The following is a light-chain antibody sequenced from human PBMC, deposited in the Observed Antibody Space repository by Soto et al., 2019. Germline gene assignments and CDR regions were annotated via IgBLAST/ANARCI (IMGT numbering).Light chain of an antibody. CDR2: AAS. J-gene: IGKJ1*01. Sequence: AIQLTQSRSSLYASVGDRVTITCRASQAIRTALGWYQQKPGKVPKLLIYAASILQSGVPSRFSGSGSGTDFTLTISSLQPEDFATYYCLLDFRYFWAFGQGTKVEIK. CDR1: QAIRTA. V-gene: IGKV1-6*01. CDR3: LLDFRYFWA.